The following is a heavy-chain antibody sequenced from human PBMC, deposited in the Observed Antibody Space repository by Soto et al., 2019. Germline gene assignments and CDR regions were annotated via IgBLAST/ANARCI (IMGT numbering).Heavy chain of an antibody. CDR1: GFTFSSYW. D-gene: IGHD6-19*01. V-gene: IGHV3-7*01. Sequence: GGSLRLSCAASGFTFSSYWMSWVRQAPGKGLEWVANIKQDGSEKYYVDSVKGRFTISRDNAKNSLYLQMNSLRAEDTAVYYCAREVRVGWYPKWRFDPWGQGTLVTVSS. CDR2: IKQDGSEK. J-gene: IGHJ5*02. CDR3: AREVRVGWYPKWRFDP.